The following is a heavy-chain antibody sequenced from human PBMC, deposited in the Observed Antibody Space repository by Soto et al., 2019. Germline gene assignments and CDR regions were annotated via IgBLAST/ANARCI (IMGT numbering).Heavy chain of an antibody. CDR1: GGSMSNYY. V-gene: IGHV4-59*01. J-gene: IGHJ5*02. Sequence: QVQLQESGPGLVKPSETLSLTCTVSGGSMSNYYWSWIRQPPGKGLEWIGCIFYSGSTNYSPSLRSRVTISVDTSKHQFSLELSSVTAAETAVYYCARDGKVSGSATHWFDPWGQGTLVTVSS. D-gene: IGHD1-26*01. CDR2: IFYSGST. CDR3: ARDGKVSGSATHWFDP.